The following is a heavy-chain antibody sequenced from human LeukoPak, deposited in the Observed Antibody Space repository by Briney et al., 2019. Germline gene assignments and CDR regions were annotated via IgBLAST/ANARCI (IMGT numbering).Heavy chain of an antibody. J-gene: IGHJ5*02. V-gene: IGHV4-59*02. CDR2: ISYDGYI. CDR3: VRLQPAESLDR. Sequence: PAETLSLTCTVSGVSVRNYYWSWIRQPPGKGLEWIAYISYDGYIDYHPSLKSRAAISLDTPKNQVPLKLMSVTAADMAIYYCVRLQPAESLDRWGQGTLVSVSS. D-gene: IGHD3-10*01. CDR1: GVSVRNYY.